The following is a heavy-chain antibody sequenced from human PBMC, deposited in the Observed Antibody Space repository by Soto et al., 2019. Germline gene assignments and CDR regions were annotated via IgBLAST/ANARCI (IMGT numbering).Heavy chain of an antibody. J-gene: IGHJ4*02. CDR2: IKSRTHGGTT. CDR1: GLTISSLG. V-gene: IGHV3-15*01. CDR3: TTDRENPPRLYY. Sequence: PGGSLRLSCAAAGLTISSLGMSWVRQDPGKGLEWVGRIKSRTHGGTTDYSVSVKGRCTISRDDSQNLFYLQMNSLKTDDTAVYYCTTDRENPPRLYYWGQGTLVTVSS.